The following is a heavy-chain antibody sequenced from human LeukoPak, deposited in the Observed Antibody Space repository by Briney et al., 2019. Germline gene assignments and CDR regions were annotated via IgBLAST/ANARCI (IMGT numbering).Heavy chain of an antibody. CDR1: GYTFTSNY. CDR3: ARVRGNDFWSGYLVLDAFDI. V-gene: IGHV1-2*02. CDR2: INPNSGGT. Sequence: ASVKVSCKAFGYTFTSNYMHWVRQAPGQGLEWMGWINPNSGGTNYAQKLQGRVTMTTDTSTSTAYMELRSLRSDDTAVYYCARVRGNDFWSGYLVLDAFDIWGQGTMVTVSS. J-gene: IGHJ3*02. D-gene: IGHD3-3*01.